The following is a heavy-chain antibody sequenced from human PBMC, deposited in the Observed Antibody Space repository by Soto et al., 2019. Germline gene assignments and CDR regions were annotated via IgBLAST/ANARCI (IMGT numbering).Heavy chain of an antibody. Sequence: QVQLQESGPGLVKPSQTLSLTCSVSGGSISNSDYYWSWIRQPPGKGLEWIGYSYYSGTTYYSPSLKSRVTISVDTSKSNFSLKLSSATAADTAVYFCARATVITPRIDNWGQGTQVTVSS. D-gene: IGHD4-17*01. V-gene: IGHV4-30-4*01. CDR3: ARATVITPRIDN. CDR2: SYYSGTT. CDR1: GGSISNSDYY. J-gene: IGHJ4*02.